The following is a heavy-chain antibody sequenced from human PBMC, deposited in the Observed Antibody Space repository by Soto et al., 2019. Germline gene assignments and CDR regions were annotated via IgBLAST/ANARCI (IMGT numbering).Heavy chain of an antibody. CDR2: MSSDGKNK. J-gene: IGHJ4*02. V-gene: IGHV3-30*03. CDR3: ARDVYCRSNSGLRNIVAY. D-gene: IGHD2-2*01. Sequence: QVQLVESGGGVVQPGRSLRLSCAASGFTFSNYGMHWVRQAPGKGLEWVAIMSSDGKNKFYADSVKGRFTISRDDSKNTLYLQMDSLKAEDTAVYSCARDVYCRSNSGLRNIVAYCGQGTLVTVSS. CDR1: GFTFSNYG.